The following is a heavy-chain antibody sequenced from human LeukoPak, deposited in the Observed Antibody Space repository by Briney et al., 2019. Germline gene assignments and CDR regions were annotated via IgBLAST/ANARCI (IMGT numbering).Heavy chain of an antibody. J-gene: IGHJ3*02. D-gene: IGHD6-19*01. V-gene: IGHV3-33*01. CDR2: IWYDGSTK. CDR1: VLTFNTYG. Sequence: GRSLRLSCAASVLTFNTYGMHWVRQAPGKGLEWVALIWYDGSTKFYADSVKGRFTISRDNSRDTLYLQMDSLSAENTAIYYCARGYSSLSCAFDIWGQGTMVTVSS. CDR3: ARGYSSLSCAFDI.